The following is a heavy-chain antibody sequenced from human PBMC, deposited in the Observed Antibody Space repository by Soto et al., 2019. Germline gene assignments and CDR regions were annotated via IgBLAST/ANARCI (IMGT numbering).Heavy chain of an antibody. D-gene: IGHD4-17*01. V-gene: IGHV3-21*01. CDR1: GFTFSRYN. J-gene: IGHJ6*02. Sequence: GGSLRLSCAASGFTFSRYNMNWVRQAPGKGLEWVSFISDSTSYIYYADSVRGRFTISRDNAKNSLYLQMNSLRAEDTAVYYCARDPTTTTGMDVWGQGTTVTVSS. CDR2: ISDSTSYI. CDR3: ARDPTTTTGMDV.